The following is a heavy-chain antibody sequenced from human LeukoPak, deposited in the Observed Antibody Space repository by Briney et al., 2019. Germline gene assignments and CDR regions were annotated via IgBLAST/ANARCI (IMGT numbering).Heavy chain of an antibody. D-gene: IGHD6-13*01. Sequence: GGSLRLSCAASGCTFSSYERNWVRQAPGKGLEWVSYISRSGRTITYADSVKGRYPIPRHNPKHSLYLQMDSLRAEDTAVYYCARAAIAAARIYYYRHVWGKEPTVSVSS. CDR2: ISRSGRTI. V-gene: IGHV3-48*03. CDR1: GCTFSSYE. J-gene: IGHJ6*03. CDR3: ARAAIAAARIYYYRHV.